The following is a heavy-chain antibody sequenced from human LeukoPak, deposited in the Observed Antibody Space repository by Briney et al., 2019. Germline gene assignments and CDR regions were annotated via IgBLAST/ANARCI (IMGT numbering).Heavy chain of an antibody. CDR2: INSDGTTT. V-gene: IGHV3-74*01. D-gene: IGHD3-22*01. Sequence: PGGSLRLSCAASGFTFSSYWTHWVRQAPGKGLVWVSRINSDGTTTNYADSVKGRFTISRDNSKNTLYLQLNSLRAEDTAVYYCAKGHQHYYDGSGYYFYGLDVWGQGTTVTVSS. CDR3: AKGHQHYYDGSGYYFYGLDV. J-gene: IGHJ6*02. CDR1: GFTFSSYW.